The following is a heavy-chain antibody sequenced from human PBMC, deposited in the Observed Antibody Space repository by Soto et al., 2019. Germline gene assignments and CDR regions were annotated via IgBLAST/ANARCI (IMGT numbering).Heavy chain of an antibody. CDR2: INHSGST. J-gene: IGHJ4*02. V-gene: IGHV4-34*01. CDR1: GGSFSGYY. Sequence: SETLSLTCAVYGGSFSGYYWSWIRQPPGKGLEWIGEINHSGSTNYNPSLKSRVTISVDTSKNQFSLKLSSVTAADTAVYYCARGLVRYLNYWGQGTLVTVSS. D-gene: IGHD3-9*01. CDR3: ARGLVRYLNY.